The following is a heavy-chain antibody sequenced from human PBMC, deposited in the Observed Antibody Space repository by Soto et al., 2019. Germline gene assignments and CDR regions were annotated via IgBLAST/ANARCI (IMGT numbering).Heavy chain of an antibody. CDR1: GGSVSNSSHY. J-gene: IGHJ4*02. Sequence: SETLSLTCTVSGGSVSNSSHYWTWIRQPPGKGLEWIGYVYYTGSTNYNPSLHSRVTISVDTSKNQFSLTPSSVTAADTAVYYCARGDGFWSGYSYLNYWGQGTPVTVSS. D-gene: IGHD3-3*01. V-gene: IGHV4-61*01. CDR2: VYYTGST. CDR3: ARGDGFWSGYSYLNY.